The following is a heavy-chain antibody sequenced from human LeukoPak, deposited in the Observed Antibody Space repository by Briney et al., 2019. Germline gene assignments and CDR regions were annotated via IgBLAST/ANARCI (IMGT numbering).Heavy chain of an antibody. CDR1: GFTFNNYA. Sequence: GGSLRLSCAASGFTFNNYAMSWVRQAPGKGLEWVSTITGSGGSTYYADSVRDRFTISRDNSKNTLYLQMNSLRAEDTAVYYCAKGARDSSGYRFDYWGQGTLVTVSS. CDR3: AKGARDSSGYRFDY. D-gene: IGHD3-22*01. J-gene: IGHJ4*02. V-gene: IGHV3-23*01. CDR2: ITGSGGST.